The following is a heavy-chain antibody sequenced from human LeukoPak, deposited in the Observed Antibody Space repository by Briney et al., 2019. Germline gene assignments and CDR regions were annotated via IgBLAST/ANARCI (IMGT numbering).Heavy chain of an antibody. CDR3: VPIGDGYNLDY. V-gene: IGHV1-69*13. CDR1: GYTFTSYD. D-gene: IGHD5-24*01. J-gene: IGHJ4*02. CDR2: IIPIFGTA. Sequence: SVKVSCKASGYTFTSYDINWVRQAPGQGLEWMGGIIPIFGTANYAQKFQGRVTITADESTSTAYMELSSLRSEDTAVYYCVPIGDGYNLDYWGQGTLVTVSS.